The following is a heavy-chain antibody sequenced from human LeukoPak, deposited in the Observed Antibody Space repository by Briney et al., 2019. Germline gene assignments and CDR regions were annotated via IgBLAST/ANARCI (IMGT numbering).Heavy chain of an antibody. CDR3: ARGPRSAAFDI. V-gene: IGHV4-61*02. Sequence: SQTLSLTCTVPGGSISSGSYYWSWIRRPAGKGLEWIGRIYTSGSTNYNPSLKSRVTISVDTSKNQFSLKLSSVTAADTAVDYCARGPRSAAFDIWGQGTMVTVSS. CDR2: IYTSGST. J-gene: IGHJ3*02. CDR1: GGSISSGSYY.